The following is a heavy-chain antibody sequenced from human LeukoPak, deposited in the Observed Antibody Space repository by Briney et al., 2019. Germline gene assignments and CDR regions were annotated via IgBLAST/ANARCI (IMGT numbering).Heavy chain of an antibody. CDR3: AREEVIAAAGPTLDY. CDR1: GYTFTDYY. Sequence: ASVKVSCKASGYTFTDYYMHWVRQTPGQGLEWMGWINPNSGGTNYAQKFQGRVTMTRDTSISTAYMELSRLRSDDTAVFYCAREEVIAAAGPTLDYWGQGALVTGSS. CDR2: INPNSGGT. V-gene: IGHV1-2*02. J-gene: IGHJ4*02. D-gene: IGHD6-13*01.